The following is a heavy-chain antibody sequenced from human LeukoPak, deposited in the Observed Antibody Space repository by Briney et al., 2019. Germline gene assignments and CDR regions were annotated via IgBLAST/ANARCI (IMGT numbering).Heavy chain of an antibody. Sequence: PGGSLRLSCAASGFTFSSYAMGWIRQAPGKGLEWVSYISSSGSTIYYADSVKGRFTISRDNAKNSLYLQMNSLRAEDTAVYYCAREEDPLVGAFDIWGQGTMVTASS. CDR3: AREEDPLVGAFDI. J-gene: IGHJ3*02. V-gene: IGHV3-11*04. CDR1: GFTFSSYA. D-gene: IGHD6-6*01. CDR2: ISSSGSTI.